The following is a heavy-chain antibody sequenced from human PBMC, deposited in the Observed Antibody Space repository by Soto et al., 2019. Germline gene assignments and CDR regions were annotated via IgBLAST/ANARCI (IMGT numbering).Heavy chain of an antibody. CDR3: ARELNNPYYDSSGSNTGNHAFDI. J-gene: IGHJ3*02. Sequence: GASVKVSCKASGYTFTGYYMHWVRQAPGQGLEWMGWINPNSGGTNYAQKFQGWVTMTRDTSISTAYMELSRLRSDDTAVYYCARELNNPYYDSSGSNTGNHAFDIWGQGTMVTVSS. CDR2: INPNSGGT. D-gene: IGHD3-22*01. CDR1: GYTFTGYY. V-gene: IGHV1-2*04.